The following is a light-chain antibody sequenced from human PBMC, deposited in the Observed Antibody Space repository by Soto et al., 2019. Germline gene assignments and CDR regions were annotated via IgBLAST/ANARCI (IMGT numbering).Light chain of an antibody. CDR3: QSYDSSLSGVV. CDR1: SSNIGADYD. V-gene: IGLV1-40*01. CDR2: GNN. J-gene: IGLJ2*01. Sequence: QSVLTQSPSVSGAPGQRVTISCTGSSSNIGADYDVHWYQQFPGTAPKLLIYGNNNRPSGVPDRFSGSKSGTSASLAITGLQAEDEAEYYSQSYDSSLSGVVFGGGTKLTVL.